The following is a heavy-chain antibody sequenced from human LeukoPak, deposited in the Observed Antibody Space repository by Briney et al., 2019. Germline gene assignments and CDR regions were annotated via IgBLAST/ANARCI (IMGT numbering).Heavy chain of an antibody. CDR2: ISAYNGNT. Sequence: ASVKVSCKASGYTFPSYGITWVRQAPGQGLEWMGWISAYNGNTNYAQKLQGRVTMTTDTSTSTAYMELRSLKSDDTAVYYCASLKNYYDSSGYLVTDAFDIWGQGTMVTVSS. CDR3: ASLKNYYDSSGYLVTDAFDI. CDR1: GYTFPSYG. V-gene: IGHV1-18*01. D-gene: IGHD3-22*01. J-gene: IGHJ3*02.